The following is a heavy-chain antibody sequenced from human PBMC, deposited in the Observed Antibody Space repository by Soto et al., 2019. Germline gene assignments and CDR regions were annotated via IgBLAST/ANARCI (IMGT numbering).Heavy chain of an antibody. J-gene: IGHJ4*02. CDR1: GGSIDTYY. CDR2: VFYSGST. D-gene: IGHD2-15*01. Sequence: PSETLSLTCTVSGGSIDTYYWSWIRQPPGKGLEWVGYVFYSGSTNYNPSLESRVTVSVDTSKNQFSLRLRSVTAADTAVYYCATMGTPATGLYYFDYWGQGTLVTVSS. CDR3: ATMGTPATGLYYFDY. V-gene: IGHV4-59*08.